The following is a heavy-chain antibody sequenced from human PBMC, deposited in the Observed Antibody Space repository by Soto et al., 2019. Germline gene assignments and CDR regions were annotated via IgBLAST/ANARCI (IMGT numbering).Heavy chain of an antibody. D-gene: IGHD3-3*01. CDR2: ISYDGSNK. V-gene: IGHV3-30*18. CDR3: AKDLELGGFLDPRYYYGMDV. Sequence: PGGSLRLSCAASGFTFSSYGMHWVRQAPGKGLEWVAVISYDGSNKYYADSVKGRFTISRDNSKNTLYLQMNSLRAEDTAVYYCAKDLELGGFLDPRYYYGMDVWGQGTTVTVSS. CDR1: GFTFSSYG. J-gene: IGHJ6*02.